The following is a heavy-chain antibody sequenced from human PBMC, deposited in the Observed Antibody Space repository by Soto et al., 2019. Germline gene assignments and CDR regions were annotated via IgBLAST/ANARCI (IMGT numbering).Heavy chain of an antibody. J-gene: IGHJ6*02. CDR3: ARRSIAAAGINYYGMDV. V-gene: IGHV5-10-1*01. CDR1: GYSFTSYC. CDR2: IDPSDSYT. D-gene: IGHD6-13*01. Sequence: GESLKISCKGSGYSFTSYCISWVRHMPGKGLEWMGRIDPSDSYTNYSPSFQGHVTISADKSISTAYLQWSSLRASDTAMYYCARRSIAAAGINYYGMDVWGQGTTVTVSS.